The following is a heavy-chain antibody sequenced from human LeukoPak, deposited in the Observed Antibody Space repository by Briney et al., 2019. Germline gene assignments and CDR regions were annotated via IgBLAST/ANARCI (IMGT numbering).Heavy chain of an antibody. CDR3: ARDNSRIDYGFWSGYYSDKNYFDY. Sequence: PSETLSLTCTVSGGSISSDHYYWSWIRQPAGKGLEWIGRIYASGSTNYNPSLKSRVTMSLHTSKNQFSLNLTSVTAADTAVYYCARDNSRIDYGFWSGYYSDKNYFDYWGQGTLVTVSS. CDR2: IYASGST. J-gene: IGHJ4*02. V-gene: IGHV4-61*02. D-gene: IGHD3-3*01. CDR1: GGSISSDHYY.